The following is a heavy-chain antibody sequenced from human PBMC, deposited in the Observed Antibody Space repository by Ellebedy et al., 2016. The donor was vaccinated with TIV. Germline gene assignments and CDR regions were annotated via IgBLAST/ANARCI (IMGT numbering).Heavy chain of an antibody. CDR2: IYYSGST. V-gene: IGHV4-31*03. J-gene: IGHJ5*02. Sequence: MPSETLSLTCTVSGGSISSGGYYWSWIRQHPGKGLEWIGYIYYSGSTYYNPSLKSRVTISVDTSKNQFSLKLSSVTAADTAVYYCARDYYYGSGSYYSEHWFDPWGQGTLVTVSS. CDR3: ARDYYYGSGSYYSEHWFDP. D-gene: IGHD3-10*01. CDR1: GGSISSGGYY.